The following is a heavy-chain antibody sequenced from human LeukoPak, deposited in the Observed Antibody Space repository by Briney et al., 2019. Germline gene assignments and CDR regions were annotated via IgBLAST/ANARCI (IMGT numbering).Heavy chain of an antibody. D-gene: IGHD3-22*01. V-gene: IGHV3-30-3*01. J-gene: IGHJ3*02. Sequence: GGSLRLSCAASGFTFSSYAMHWVRQAPGKGLEWVAVISYDGSNKYYADSVKGRFTISRDNSKNTLYLQMNSLRAEDTAVYYCARGGITMIVVVSDAFDIWGQGTMVTVSS. CDR2: ISYDGSNK. CDR3: ARGGITMIVVVSDAFDI. CDR1: GFTFSSYA.